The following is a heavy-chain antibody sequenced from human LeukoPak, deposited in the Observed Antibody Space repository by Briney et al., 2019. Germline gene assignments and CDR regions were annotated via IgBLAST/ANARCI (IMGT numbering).Heavy chain of an antibody. J-gene: IGHJ4*02. Sequence: GGSLRLSCAASGFTFSNYVMSWVRQAPGRGLEWVSAISGSGGSTYYADSVKGRFTISRDNSKNTLYLQMNSLGAEDTAVYYCAKDLRSIAVAGFEYWGQGTLVTVSS. CDR1: GFTFSNYV. V-gene: IGHV3-23*01. CDR3: AKDLRSIAVAGFEY. CDR2: ISGSGGST. D-gene: IGHD6-19*01.